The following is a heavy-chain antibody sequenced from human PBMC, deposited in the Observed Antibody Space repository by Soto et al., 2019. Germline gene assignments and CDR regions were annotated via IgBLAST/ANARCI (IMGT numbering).Heavy chain of an antibody. CDR3: ARGSRSCNPPPFYYGMGG. CDR2: ISSSGSTI. Sequence: VGSLRLSCAASGFTFSSYEMNWVRQAPGKGLEWVSYISSSGSTIYYADSVKGRFTISRDNAKNSLYLQMNSLRADDTAVYYCARGSRSCNPPPFYYGMGGRGQGDTVTVSS. V-gene: IGHV3-48*03. D-gene: IGHD3-10*01. J-gene: IGHJ6*01. CDR1: GFTFSSYE.